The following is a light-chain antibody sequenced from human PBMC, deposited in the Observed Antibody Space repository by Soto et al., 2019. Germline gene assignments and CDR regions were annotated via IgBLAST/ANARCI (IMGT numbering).Light chain of an antibody. J-gene: IGLJ2*01. CDR1: SSDVGSYNL. V-gene: IGLV2-23*02. Sequence: QSVLTQAASVSGSPGQSIAISCTGTSSDVGSYNLVSWYQHHPGKAPKLMIYEVSKRPSGVSNRFSGSKSGNTASLTISGLQAEDEADYYCCLYAASSTLVFGGGTKLTVL. CDR3: CLYAASSTLV. CDR2: EVS.